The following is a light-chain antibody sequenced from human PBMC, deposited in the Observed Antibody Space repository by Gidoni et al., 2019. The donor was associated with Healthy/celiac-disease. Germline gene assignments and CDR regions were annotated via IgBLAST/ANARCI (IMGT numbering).Light chain of an antibody. Sequence: DIQMTQSPSSLSESVGDRVTITCRASQSISSYLNWYQQKPGKAPNLLIYAASSLQSGVPSRFSGSGSGTDFTLTISSLQPEDFATYYCQQSYSTPRTFGQGTKVEIK. J-gene: IGKJ1*01. CDR1: QSISSY. CDR3: QQSYSTPRT. CDR2: AAS. V-gene: IGKV1-39*01.